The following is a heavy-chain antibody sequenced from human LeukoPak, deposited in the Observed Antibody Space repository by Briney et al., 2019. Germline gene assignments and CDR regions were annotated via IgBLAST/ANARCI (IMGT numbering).Heavy chain of an antibody. CDR1: GFTFSSYS. Sequence: GGSLRLSCAASGFTFSSYSMNWVRQAPGKGLEWVSSISGSSYYIYYADSVKGRFTISRDNSKNTLSLQMNSLKDEDTAVYYCARGGDPHYGMDVWGQGTTVTVSS. V-gene: IGHV3-21*01. D-gene: IGHD2-21*01. CDR3: ARGGDPHYGMDV. CDR2: ISGSSYYI. J-gene: IGHJ6*02.